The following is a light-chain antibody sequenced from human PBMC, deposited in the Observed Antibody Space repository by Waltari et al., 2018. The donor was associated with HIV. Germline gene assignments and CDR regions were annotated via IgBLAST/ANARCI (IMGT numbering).Light chain of an antibody. CDR1: NSNVKITP. J-gene: IGLJ3*02. CDR2: PND. Sequence: QSVLTQPPSVSGTPGQRVTLSCSGTNSNVKITPVYWYQHPPGAAPQLLIFPNDQRPLGVPDRFSGSKSGTSASLAISGLRSEDEADYYCAAWADVLSAWVFGGGTKLSVL. V-gene: IGLV1-47*01. CDR3: AAWADVLSAWV.